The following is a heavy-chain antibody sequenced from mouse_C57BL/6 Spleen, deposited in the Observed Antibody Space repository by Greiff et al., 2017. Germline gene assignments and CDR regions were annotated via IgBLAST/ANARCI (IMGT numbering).Heavy chain of an antibody. J-gene: IGHJ3*01. V-gene: IGHV1-61*01. Sequence: QVQLQQPGAELVRPGSSVKLSCKASGYTFTSYWMDWVKQRPGQGLEWIGNIYPSDSETHYNQKFKDKATLTVDKSSSTAYMQLSSLTSEDSAVYYCARWDYDGAYWGQGTLVTVSA. CDR2: IYPSDSET. CDR3: ARWDYDGAY. D-gene: IGHD2-4*01. CDR1: GYTFTSYW.